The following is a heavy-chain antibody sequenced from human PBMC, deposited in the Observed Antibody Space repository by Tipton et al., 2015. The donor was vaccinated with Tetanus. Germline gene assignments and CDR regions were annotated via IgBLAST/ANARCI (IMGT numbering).Heavy chain of an antibody. V-gene: IGHV3-33*01. CDR2: SWHDGTDK. J-gene: IGHJ4*02. CDR3: AREADCSGGSCFSGDFDS. CDR1: GFIFSSYG. D-gene: IGHD2-15*01. Sequence: CAASGFIFSSYGIHWVRQAPGNGLEWVAVSWHDGTDKYYADSVKNRFTISRDNSKNTLHLQMNSLRAEDTAVDYWAREADCSGGSCFSGDFDSWVLGPQVPVSS.